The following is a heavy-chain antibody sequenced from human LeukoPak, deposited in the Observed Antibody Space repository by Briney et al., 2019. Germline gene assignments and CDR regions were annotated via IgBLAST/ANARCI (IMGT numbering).Heavy chain of an antibody. V-gene: IGHV4-39*07. CDR1: GGSISSSTYY. J-gene: IGHJ6*03. D-gene: IGHD6-19*01. CDR2: IYYSGGT. CDR3: ARKPGYSSGWYVYYYYMDV. Sequence: SETLSLTCTVSGGSISSSTYYWGWIRQSPGKGLEWIGNIYYSGGTYYNPSLKSRVTISVDTSKNQFSLKLSSVTAADTAVYYCARKPGYSSGWYVYYYYMDVWGKGTTVTVSS.